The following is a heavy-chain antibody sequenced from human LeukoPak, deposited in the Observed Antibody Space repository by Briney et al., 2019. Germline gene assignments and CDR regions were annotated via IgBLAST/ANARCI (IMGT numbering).Heavy chain of an antibody. D-gene: IGHD3-3*01. CDR2: IIPILGIA. V-gene: IGHV1-69*02. CDR1: GGTFSSYT. CDR3: ARNQILEWFDHYYNYYYMDV. J-gene: IGHJ6*03. Sequence: SVKVSCKASGGTFSSYTISWVRQAPGQGLEWMGRIIPILGIANYAQKFQGRVTITADKSTSTAYMELSSLRSEDTAVYYCARNQILEWFDHYYNYYYMDVWGKGTTVTVSS.